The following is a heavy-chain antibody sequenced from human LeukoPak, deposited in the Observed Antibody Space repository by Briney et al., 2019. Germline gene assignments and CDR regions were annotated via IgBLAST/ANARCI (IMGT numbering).Heavy chain of an antibody. CDR1: GGSISSSNW. J-gene: IGHJ4*02. Sequence: SETLSLTCAVSGGSISSSNWWSWVRQPPGKGLEWIGEINHSGSTNYNPSLKSRVTISVDTSKNQFSLKLSSVTAADTAVYYCARGKYSSSWYYFDYWGQGTLVTVSS. CDR3: ARGKYSSSWYYFDY. V-gene: IGHV4-4*02. D-gene: IGHD6-13*01. CDR2: INHSGST.